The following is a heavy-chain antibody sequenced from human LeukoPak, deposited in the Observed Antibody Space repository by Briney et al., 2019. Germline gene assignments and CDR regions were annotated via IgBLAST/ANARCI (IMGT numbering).Heavy chain of an antibody. D-gene: IGHD5-18*01. CDR2: ISAYNGNT. CDR1: GYTFTSYD. CDR3: ARVRVDTAMVTRIFDY. Sequence: GASVKVSCKASGYTFTSYDINWVRQATGQGLEWMGWISAYNGNTNYAQKVQGRVTMPTDTSTSTAYMELRSLRSDDTAVYYCARVRVDTAMVTRIFDYWGQGTLVTVSS. J-gene: IGHJ4*02. V-gene: IGHV1-18*01.